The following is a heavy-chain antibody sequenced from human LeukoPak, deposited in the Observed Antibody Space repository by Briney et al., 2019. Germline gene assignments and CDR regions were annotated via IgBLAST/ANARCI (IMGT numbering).Heavy chain of an antibody. V-gene: IGHV1-2*02. CDR1: GYTFTGYY. CDR3: ARAHDFWSGYYGYHYFDY. Sequence: GASVKVSCKASGYTFTGYYMHWVRQAPGQGLEWMGWINPNSGGTNYAQKFQGRVAMTRDTSISTAYMELSRLRSDDTAVYYCARAHDFWSGYYGYHYFDYWGQGTLVTVSS. J-gene: IGHJ4*02. CDR2: INPNSGGT. D-gene: IGHD3-3*01.